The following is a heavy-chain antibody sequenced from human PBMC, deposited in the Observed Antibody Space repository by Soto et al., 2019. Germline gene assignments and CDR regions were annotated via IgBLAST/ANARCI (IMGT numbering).Heavy chain of an antibody. V-gene: IGHV3-48*02. CDR3: ARESAALNWFDP. CDR1: GFTFSSYS. D-gene: IGHD2-2*01. CDR2: ISSSSSTI. J-gene: IGHJ5*02. Sequence: GGSLRLSCAVSGFTFSSYSMNWVRQAPGKRLEWVSYISSSSSTIYYADSVKGRFTISRDNAKNSLYLQMNSLRDEDTAVYYCARESAALNWFDPWGQGTLVTVSS.